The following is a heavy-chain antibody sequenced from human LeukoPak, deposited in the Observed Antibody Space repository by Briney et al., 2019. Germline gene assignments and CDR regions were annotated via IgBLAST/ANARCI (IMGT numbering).Heavy chain of an antibody. CDR2: INAGNGNT. CDR1: GYTFTSYA. D-gene: IGHD5-18*01. CDR3: ARDPGTPWIQLWFDY. Sequence: ASVKASCKASGYTFTSYAMHWVSQAPGQRLEWMGWINAGNGNTKYSQKFQGRVTITRDTSASTAYMELSSLRSEDTAVYYCARDPGTPWIQLWFDYWGQGTLVTVSS. V-gene: IGHV1-3*01. J-gene: IGHJ4*02.